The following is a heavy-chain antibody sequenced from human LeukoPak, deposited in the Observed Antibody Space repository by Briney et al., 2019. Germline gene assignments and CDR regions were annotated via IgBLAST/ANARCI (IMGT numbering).Heavy chain of an antibody. CDR2: INPNSGGT. J-gene: IGHJ4*02. V-gene: IGHV1-2*02. Sequence: GASVKVSCKASGYTFTGYYMHWVRQAPGQGLEWMGWINPNSGGTNYAQKFQGRVTMTRDTSISTAYMELSRLRSDDTAVYYCAKQEVAAAGSLNYFDYWGQGTLVTVSS. D-gene: IGHD6-13*01. CDR3: AKQEVAAAGSLNYFDY. CDR1: GYTFTGYY.